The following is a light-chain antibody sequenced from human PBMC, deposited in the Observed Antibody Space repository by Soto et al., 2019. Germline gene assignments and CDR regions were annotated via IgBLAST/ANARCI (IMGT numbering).Light chain of an antibody. CDR2: GAF. V-gene: IGKV3-15*01. J-gene: IGKJ1*01. Sequence: EIVMTQSPVTLSVSPGERATLSCRASQSVRSSLAWYQQKPGQAPSLLIYGAFTRATGIPTRFSGTGSGTEFTLTISSLHSEDFALYYCQQYNDWPLTFGQGTKVEV. CDR1: QSVRSS. CDR3: QQYNDWPLT.